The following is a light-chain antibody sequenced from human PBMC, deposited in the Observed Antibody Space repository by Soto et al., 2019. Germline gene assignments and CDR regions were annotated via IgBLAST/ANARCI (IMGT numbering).Light chain of an antibody. V-gene: IGKV3-20*01. CDR3: QHYGTVPIFT. J-gene: IGKJ3*01. CDR2: DAS. Sequence: EIVLTQSPVTLSLXPGERATLXXRASQSVSSYLGWYQQKPGQAPRLLIYDASSRATGVPDRFSGGGSGTDFTLTISMRDPDYVAEYYWQHYGTVPIFTFCPGTKVDI. CDR1: QSVSSY.